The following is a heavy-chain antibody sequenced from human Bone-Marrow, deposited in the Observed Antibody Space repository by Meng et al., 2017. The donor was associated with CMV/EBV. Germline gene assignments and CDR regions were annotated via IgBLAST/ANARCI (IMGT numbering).Heavy chain of an antibody. CDR2: IKQDGSEK. CDR3: ARVNSGTYYTQYYYGMDV. D-gene: IGHD1-26*01. J-gene: IGHJ6*02. CDR1: GFTFSNAW. V-gene: IGHV3-7*04. Sequence: GGSLRLSCAASGFTFSNAWMTWVRQAPGKGLEWVANIKQDGSEKYYVDSVRGRFTISRDNAKNSLYVQMYSLRVEDTAVYYCARVNSGTYYTQYYYGMDVWGQGTTVTVSS.